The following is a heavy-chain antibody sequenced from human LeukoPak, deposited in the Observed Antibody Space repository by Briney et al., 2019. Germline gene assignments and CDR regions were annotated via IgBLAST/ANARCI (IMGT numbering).Heavy chain of an antibody. Sequence: SGGSLRLSCAASGFTFSSYWMSWVRQAPGKGLEWVANMKQDGSEKYYVDSVKGRFTISRDNAKNSLYLQMNSLRAEDTAVYYCATDYFWSGYYRNFDYWGQGTLVTVSS. CDR1: GFTFSSYW. J-gene: IGHJ4*02. D-gene: IGHD3-3*01. CDR2: MKQDGSEK. CDR3: ATDYFWSGYYRNFDY. V-gene: IGHV3-7*01.